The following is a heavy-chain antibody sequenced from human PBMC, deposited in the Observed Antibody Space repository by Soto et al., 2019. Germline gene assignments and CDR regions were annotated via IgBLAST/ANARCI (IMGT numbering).Heavy chain of an antibody. CDR2: IIPVTGTA. V-gene: IGHV1-69*01. CDR1: GDSFSRFA. CDR3: ARLGLDLDFDH. Sequence: QVQLVQSGPEVKKPGSSLKVSCKSYGDSFSRFAVSWVRQAPGEGLEWMGGIIPVTGTANYIDKCRGRLTITADESSSTVYMELSSLRYEDTAVYYCARLGLDLDFDHWGQGTLVTVSS. J-gene: IGHJ4*02.